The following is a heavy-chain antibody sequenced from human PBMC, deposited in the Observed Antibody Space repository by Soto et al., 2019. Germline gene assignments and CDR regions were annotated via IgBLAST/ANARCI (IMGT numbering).Heavy chain of an antibody. Sequence: AGSLRLSCSGSGFTFSHHSLYWVRQPPGKGLQCVSSISGSGGNIYYAESVKGRFTISRDNSKNTLYLQMTSLSSEDSAVYYCVKVSGYCTGGSCFSYFDYWGQGTPVTVSS. J-gene: IGHJ4*02. CDR3: VKVSGYCTGGSCFSYFDY. CDR2: ISGSGGNI. D-gene: IGHD2-15*01. CDR1: GFTFSHHS. V-gene: IGHV3-64D*06.